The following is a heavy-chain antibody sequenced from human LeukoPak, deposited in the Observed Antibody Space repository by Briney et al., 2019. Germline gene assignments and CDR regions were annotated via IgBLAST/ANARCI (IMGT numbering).Heavy chain of an antibody. Sequence: SVKVSFKASGGTFSSYAISWVRQAPGQGLEWMGRIIPILGIANYAQKFQGRVTITADKSTSTAYMELSSLRSEDTAVYYCAKDHRYSSSWYPGYWGQGTLVTVSS. CDR1: GGTFSSYA. CDR3: AKDHRYSSSWYPGY. D-gene: IGHD6-13*01. J-gene: IGHJ4*02. V-gene: IGHV1-69*04. CDR2: IIPILGIA.